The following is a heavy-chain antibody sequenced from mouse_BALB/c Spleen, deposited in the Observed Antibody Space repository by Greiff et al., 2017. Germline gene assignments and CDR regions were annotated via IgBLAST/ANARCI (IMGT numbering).Heavy chain of an antibody. CDR2: ISYSGST. CDR3: ATHYGSSYDAMDY. V-gene: IGHV3-8*02. Sequence: VQLKESGPSLVKPSQTLSLTCSVTGDSITSGYWNWIRKFPGNKLEYMGYISYSGSTYYNPSLKSRISITRDTSKNQYYLQLNSVTTEDTATYYCATHYGSSYDAMDYWGQGTSVTVSS. J-gene: IGHJ4*01. D-gene: IGHD1-1*01. CDR1: GDSITSGY.